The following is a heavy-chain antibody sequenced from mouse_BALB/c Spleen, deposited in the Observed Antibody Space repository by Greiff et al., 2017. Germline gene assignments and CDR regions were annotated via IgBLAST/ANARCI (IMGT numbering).Heavy chain of an antibody. Sequence: EVKLMESGGGLVQPGGSRKLSCAASGFTFSSFGMHWVRQAPEKGLEWVAYISSGSSTIYYADTVKGRFTISRDNPKNTLFLQMTSLRSEDTAMYYCARTPILRAQYYFDYWGQGTTLTGSS. CDR2: ISSGSSTI. CDR1: GFTFSSFG. J-gene: IGHJ2*01. V-gene: IGHV5-17*02. D-gene: IGHD1-1*01. CDR3: ARTPILRAQYYFDY.